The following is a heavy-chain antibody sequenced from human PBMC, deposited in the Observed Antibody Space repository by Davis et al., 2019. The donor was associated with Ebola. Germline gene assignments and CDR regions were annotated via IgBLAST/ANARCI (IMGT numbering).Heavy chain of an antibody. V-gene: IGHV3-48*01. D-gene: IGHD2-2*01. J-gene: IGHJ4*02. Sequence: PGGSLRLSCAASGFTLRNSAMSWVRQAPGKGLEWVSSITTNGWSTYYADSVKGRFIISRDNAKNSLFLQMHSLRGDDTAVYFCARETPISSRSDWWGQGTLVTVSS. CDR1: GFTLRNSA. CDR2: ITTNGWST. CDR3: ARETPISSRSDW.